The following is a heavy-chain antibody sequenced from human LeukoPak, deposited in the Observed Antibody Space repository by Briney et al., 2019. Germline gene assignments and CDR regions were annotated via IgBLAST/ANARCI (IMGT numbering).Heavy chain of an antibody. Sequence: SVKVSSKASGGTFSSYAISWVRQAPGQGLEWMGGIIPIFGTANYAQKFQGRVTITADESTSTAYMELSSLRSEDTAVYYCARGTLSGYDEASDAFDIWGQGTMVTVSS. CDR2: IIPIFGTA. CDR3: ARGTLSGYDEASDAFDI. V-gene: IGHV1-69*01. CDR1: GGTFSSYA. D-gene: IGHD5-12*01. J-gene: IGHJ3*02.